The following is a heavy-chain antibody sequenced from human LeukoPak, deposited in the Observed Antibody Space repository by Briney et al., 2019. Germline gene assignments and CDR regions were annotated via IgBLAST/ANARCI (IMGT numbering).Heavy chain of an antibody. CDR1: GGSISSYY. V-gene: IGHV4-59*01. J-gene: IGHJ6*02. Sequence: SETLSLTCTVSGGSISSYYWSWIRQPPGKGLEWIGYIYYSGSTNYNPSLKSRVTISVDTSKNQFSLKLSSVTAADTAVYYCARAVFYGSGSYPSYYYGMDVWGQGATVTVSS. CDR3: ARAVFYGSGSYPSYYYGMDV. CDR2: IYYSGST. D-gene: IGHD3-10*01.